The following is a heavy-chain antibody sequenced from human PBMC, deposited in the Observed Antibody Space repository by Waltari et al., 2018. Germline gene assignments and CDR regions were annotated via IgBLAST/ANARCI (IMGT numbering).Heavy chain of an antibody. CDR2: IKQDGSEK. Sequence: EVQLVESGGGLVQPGGSLRLSCAASGFTFSSYWMSWVRQAPGKGLEWVANIKQDGSEKDYVDSVKGRFTISRDNAKNSLYLQMNSLRAEDTAVYYCARGRAPSFRELWFDYWGQGTLVTVSS. CDR1: GFTFSSYW. CDR3: ARGRAPSFRELWFDY. V-gene: IGHV3-7*01. J-gene: IGHJ4*02. D-gene: IGHD3-10*01.